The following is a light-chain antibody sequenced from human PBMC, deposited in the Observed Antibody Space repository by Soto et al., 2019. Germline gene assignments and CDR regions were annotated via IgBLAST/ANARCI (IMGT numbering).Light chain of an antibody. CDR3: SSYSTTSTLVV. CDR1: SSNIGAGYE. CDR2: GNS. Sequence: QSVLTQPPSVSGAPGQRVTISCTGSSSNIGAGYEVHWYHQLPGTAPKLLIYGNSNRPSGVPDRFSGSKSGTSASLAITGLQAEDEADYYCSSYSTTSTLVVFGGGTKVTVL. V-gene: IGLV1-40*01. J-gene: IGLJ3*02.